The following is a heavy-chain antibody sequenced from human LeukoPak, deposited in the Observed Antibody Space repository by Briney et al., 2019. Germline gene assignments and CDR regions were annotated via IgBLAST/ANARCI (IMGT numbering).Heavy chain of an antibody. CDR3: ARAAIPGNWFDP. CDR2: IYTSGST. D-gene: IGHD2-2*02. V-gene: IGHV4-4*09. J-gene: IGHJ5*02. CDR1: GGSISSYY. Sequence: SETLSLTCTVSGGSISSYYWSWIRQPPGKGLEWIGYIYTSGSTNYNPSLKSRVTISVDTSKNQFSLKLSSVTAADTAVYYCARAAIPGNWFDPWGQGTLVTVSS.